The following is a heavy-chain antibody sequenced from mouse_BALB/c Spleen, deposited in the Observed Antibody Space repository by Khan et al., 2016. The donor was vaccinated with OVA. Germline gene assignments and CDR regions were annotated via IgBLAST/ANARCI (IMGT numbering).Heavy chain of an antibody. D-gene: IGHD2-13*01. CDR1: GYTFTDNY. CDR2: IYPGTGNT. V-gene: IGHV1-77*01. Sequence: QVRLQQSGAELARPGASVRLSCKTSGYTFTDNYINWVRQRTGQGLEWIGEIYPGTGNTYYNENFKGKATLTADKSSSTAYMQLNSLTSEDSAVYFCARWGGDYKDYYALDYWGQGTSVTVSS. CDR3: ARWGGDYKDYYALDY. J-gene: IGHJ4*01.